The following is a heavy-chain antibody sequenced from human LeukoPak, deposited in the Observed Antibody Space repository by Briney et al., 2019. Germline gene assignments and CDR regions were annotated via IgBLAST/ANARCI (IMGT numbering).Heavy chain of an antibody. CDR1: GGSISSSSYY. CDR3: ARAGLETYYGKSYFDY. Sequence: PSETLSLTCTVSGGSISSSSYYWGWIRQPPGKGLEWIGSAYYSGSTYYNPSLKSRVTISVDTSKNQFSLKLSSVTAADTAVYYCARAGLETYYGKSYFDYWGQGTLVTVSS. J-gene: IGHJ4*02. V-gene: IGHV4-39*01. D-gene: IGHD3-10*01. CDR2: AYYSGST.